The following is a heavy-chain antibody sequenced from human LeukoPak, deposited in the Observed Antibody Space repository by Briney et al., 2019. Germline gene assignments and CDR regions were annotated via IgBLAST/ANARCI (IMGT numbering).Heavy chain of an antibody. CDR2: ISVSGGNT. CDR3: AKDSMVRGVIIPS. Sequence: PGGSLRLSCTASGFTFSKYSMSWVRQAPGKGPEWVSAISVSGGNTYYVDSVKGRFTVSRDNSKNTLYLQMNSLRAEDTAVYYCAKDSMVRGVIIPSRGQGTLVTVSS. CDR1: GFTFSKYS. J-gene: IGHJ4*02. D-gene: IGHD3-10*01. V-gene: IGHV3-23*01.